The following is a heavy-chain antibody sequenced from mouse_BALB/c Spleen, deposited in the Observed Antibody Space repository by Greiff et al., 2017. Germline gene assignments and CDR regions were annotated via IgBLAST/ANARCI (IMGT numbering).Heavy chain of an antibody. CDR2: INPSSGYT. D-gene: IGHD1-1*01. CDR3: AREFTTVVVDY. V-gene: IGHV1-4*02. CDR1: GYTFTSYT. J-gene: IGHJ2*01. Sequence: QVQLKESAAELARPGASVKMSCKASGYTFTSYTMHWVKQRPGQGLEWIGYINPSSGYTEYNQKFKDKTTLTADKSSSTAYMQLSSLTSEDSAVYYCAREFTTVVVDYWGQGTTLTVSS.